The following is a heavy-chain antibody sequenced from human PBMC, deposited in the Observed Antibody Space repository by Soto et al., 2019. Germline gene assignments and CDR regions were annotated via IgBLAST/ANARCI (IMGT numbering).Heavy chain of an antibody. CDR1: GFTFSSYS. J-gene: IGHJ4*02. D-gene: IGHD2-15*01. CDR2: ISSSSSTI. Sequence: PGGSLRLSCAASGFTFSSYSMNWVRQAPGKGLEWVSYISSSSSTIYYADSVKGRFTISRDNAKNSLYLQMNSLRAEDTAVYYCARLGYCSGGSCDSGHLLILSLDDWGQGTLVTVSS. CDR3: ARLGYCSGGSCDSGHLLILSLDD. V-gene: IGHV3-48*01.